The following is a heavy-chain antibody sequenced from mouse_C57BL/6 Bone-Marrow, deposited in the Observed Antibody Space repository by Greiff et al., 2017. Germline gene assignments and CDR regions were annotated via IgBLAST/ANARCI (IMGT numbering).Heavy chain of an antibody. CDR1: GYTFTDYY. Sequence: EVQLQQSGAELVKPGASVKISCKASGYTFTDYYMNWVKQSHGKGLEWIGDINPSSGGTSYNQKLKGKATLTVDKSSSTAYMELRSLTSEDSAVYYCARAYYGSSWYLDYWGQGTTLTVSS. CDR3: ARAYYGSSWYLDY. J-gene: IGHJ2*01. CDR2: INPSSGGT. D-gene: IGHD1-1*01. V-gene: IGHV1-26*01.